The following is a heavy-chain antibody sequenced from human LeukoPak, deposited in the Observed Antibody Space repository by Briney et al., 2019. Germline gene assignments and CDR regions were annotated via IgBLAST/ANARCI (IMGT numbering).Heavy chain of an antibody. CDR3: ASHKYCSSSSCYAFDI. D-gene: IGHD2-2*01. Sequence: ASVKVSCKASGYTFTSYGISWVRQAPGQGLEWMGWISAYSSNTNYAQKLQGRVTMTADTSTSTAYMELRSLRSDDTAVYYCASHKYCSSSSCYAFDIWGQGTMVTVS. CDR2: ISAYSSNT. CDR1: GYTFTSYG. J-gene: IGHJ3*02. V-gene: IGHV1-18*01.